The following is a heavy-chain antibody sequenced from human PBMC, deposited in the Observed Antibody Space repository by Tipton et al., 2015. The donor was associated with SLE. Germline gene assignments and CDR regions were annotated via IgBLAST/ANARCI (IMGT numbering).Heavy chain of an antibody. J-gene: IGHJ4*02. Sequence: TLSLTCTVSGGSIRGSDYFWTWIRQPAGKGLEWIGRIYASGNTNYNPSLKSRVTFSVDTSKNQFTLKLDSVTAADTAVYYCARYCSSTSCFSEYYFDSWGPGALVTVS. D-gene: IGHD2-2*01. V-gene: IGHV4-61*02. CDR2: IYASGNT. CDR3: ARYCSSTSCFSEYYFDS. CDR1: GGSIRGSDYF.